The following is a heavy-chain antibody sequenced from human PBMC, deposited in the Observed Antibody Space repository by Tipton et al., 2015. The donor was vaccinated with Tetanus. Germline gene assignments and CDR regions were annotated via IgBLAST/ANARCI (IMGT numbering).Heavy chain of an antibody. CDR1: GFTVSSYQ. CDR3: ARGLGVDY. Sequence: MQLVQSGGGMTQPGDSLRLSCAASGFTVSSYQMTWVRQAPGKGLEWVSVIYSDGSTYYADSVKGLFTISRDNLKNTLSLQMTSRRAEDTAVYYCARGLGVDYWGQGTLVTVSS. J-gene: IGHJ4*02. CDR2: IYSDGST. D-gene: IGHD7-27*01. V-gene: IGHV3-53*01.